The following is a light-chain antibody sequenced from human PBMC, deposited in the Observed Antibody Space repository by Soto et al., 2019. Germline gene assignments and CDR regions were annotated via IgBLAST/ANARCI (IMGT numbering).Light chain of an antibody. CDR2: DVS. J-gene: IGLJ1*01. Sequence: QSALTQPASVSGSPGQSITISCTGTTSDVGRYNYVSWYQQHPGKAPKLIIYDVSNRPSGVSNRFSGSKSGNTASLTISGLQAEDEADYYCNSYTSSSTYVFG. CDR1: TSDVGRYNY. CDR3: NSYTSSSTYV. V-gene: IGLV2-14*01.